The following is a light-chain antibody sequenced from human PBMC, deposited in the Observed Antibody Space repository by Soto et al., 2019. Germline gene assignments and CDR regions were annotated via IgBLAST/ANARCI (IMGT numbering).Light chain of an antibody. Sequence: QSVLTQPPSVSAAPGQKVTMSCSGSSSNIGNNYVSWYQQLPGTAPKLLIYDNNKRPSGIPDRFSGSKSGTSATLGITGLQTGDEADYYCGSWDSSLSAGVFGGGTKPTVL. J-gene: IGLJ2*01. CDR1: SSNIGNNY. V-gene: IGLV1-51*01. CDR3: GSWDSSLSAGV. CDR2: DNN.